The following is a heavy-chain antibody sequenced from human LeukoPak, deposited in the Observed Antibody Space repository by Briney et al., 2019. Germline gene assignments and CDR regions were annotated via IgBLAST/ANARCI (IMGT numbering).Heavy chain of an antibody. CDR3: ARERDGRFFDY. J-gene: IGHJ4*02. V-gene: IGHV3-7*01. D-gene: IGHD5-24*01. CDR1: GLRFGSFW. CDR2: INQDGSEK. Sequence: GGSLRLSCAVSGLRFGSFWMSWVRQAPGKGLEWVANINQDGSEKYFVDSVRGRFTISRDNSKNSLHLQMNTLRAEDAAVYYCARERDGRFFDYWGQGTLVTVSS.